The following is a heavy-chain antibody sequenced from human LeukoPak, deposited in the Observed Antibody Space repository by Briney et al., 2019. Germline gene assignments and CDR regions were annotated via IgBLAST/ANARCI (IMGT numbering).Heavy chain of an antibody. Sequence: GASVKVSCKASGYTFTSYGISWVRQAPGQGLEWMGWISAYNGNTNYAQKPQGRVTMTTDTSTSTAYMELRSLRSDDTAVYYCARGKVGATTRGVWAFDIWGQGTMVTVSS. CDR3: ARGKVGATTRGVWAFDI. V-gene: IGHV1-18*01. D-gene: IGHD1-26*01. CDR1: GYTFTSYG. J-gene: IGHJ3*02. CDR2: ISAYNGNT.